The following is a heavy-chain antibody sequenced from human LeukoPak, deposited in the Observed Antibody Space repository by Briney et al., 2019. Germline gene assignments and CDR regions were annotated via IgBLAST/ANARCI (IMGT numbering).Heavy chain of an antibody. J-gene: IGHJ4*02. V-gene: IGHV4-59*01. CDR2: IYDSGST. CDR1: GGSISTYY. D-gene: IGHD2-2*02. Sequence: SETLSLTCAVSGGSISTYYWSWIRQPPGKGLEWIGYIYDSGSTNYNPSLKSRVTISEDTSKRQFSLKLRSVTAADTAVYYCARVVGRYCSSTSCYIDYWGQGTLVTVSS. CDR3: ARVVGRYCSSTSCYIDY.